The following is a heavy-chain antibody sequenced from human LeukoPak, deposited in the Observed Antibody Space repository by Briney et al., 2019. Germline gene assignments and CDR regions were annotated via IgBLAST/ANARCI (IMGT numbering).Heavy chain of an antibody. CDR2: IYYSGST. D-gene: IGHD4-17*01. CDR1: GASIISSIYY. CDR3: AREGYGDYYQYYYYYYMDV. V-gene: IGHV4-39*07. Sequence: SETLSLTCTVSGASIISSIYYWGWIRQPPGKGLEWIGTIYYSGSTYYNPSLKSRVTLSVDTSKNQFSLKLSSVTAADTAVYYCAREGYGDYYQYYYYYYMDVWGKGTTVTISS. J-gene: IGHJ6*03.